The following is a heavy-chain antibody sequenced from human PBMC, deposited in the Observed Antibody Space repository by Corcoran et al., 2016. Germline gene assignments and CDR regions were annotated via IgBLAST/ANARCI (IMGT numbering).Heavy chain of an antibody. V-gene: IGHV1-2*04. D-gene: IGHD2-2*01. CDR1: GYTFTGYY. CDR2: INPNSGGT. Sequence: QVQLVQSGAEVKTPGASVKVSCKASGYTFTGYYMHWVRQAPGQVLEGVGWINPNSGGTNYAQKFQGWVTMTRDTSISTAYMELSRLRSDDTAVYYCARRCSSTSCSGDAFDIWGQGTMVTVSS. J-gene: IGHJ3*02. CDR3: ARRCSSTSCSGDAFDI.